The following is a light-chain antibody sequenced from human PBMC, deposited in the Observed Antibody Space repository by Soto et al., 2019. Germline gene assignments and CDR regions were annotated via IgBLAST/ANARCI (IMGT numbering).Light chain of an antibody. V-gene: IGKV1-8*01. CDR1: QGISSY. CDR3: QQYYSYPWT. Sequence: AIRMTQSPSSFSASTGDRVTITCRASQGISSYLAWYQQKPGKAPKLLIYAASTLQSGVPSRFSGSGSGTGFTLTITCLQSEDFATYCCQQYYSYPWTFGRRTKV. J-gene: IGKJ1*01. CDR2: AAS.